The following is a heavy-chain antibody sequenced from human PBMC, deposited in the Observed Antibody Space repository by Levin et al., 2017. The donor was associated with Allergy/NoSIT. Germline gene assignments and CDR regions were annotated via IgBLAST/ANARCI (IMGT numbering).Heavy chain of an antibody. J-gene: IGHJ4*02. Sequence: ASVKVSCAASGFTFSSYAMSWVRQAPGKGLEWVSAISGSGGSTYYADSVKGRFTISRDNSKNTLYLQMNSLRAEDTAVYYCAKNQRGRLMVYLYYFDYWGQGTLVTVSS. CDR3: AKNQRGRLMVYLYYFDY. V-gene: IGHV3-23*01. CDR2: ISGSGGST. CDR1: GFTFSSYA. D-gene: IGHD2-8*01.